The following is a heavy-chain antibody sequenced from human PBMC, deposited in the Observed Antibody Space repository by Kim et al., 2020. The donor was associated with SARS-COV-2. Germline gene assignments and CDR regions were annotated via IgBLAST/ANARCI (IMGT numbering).Heavy chain of an antibody. CDR1: GGTFSSYA. J-gene: IGHJ6*02. D-gene: IGHD3-10*01. V-gene: IGHV1-69*13. CDR3: ARGWEGFGELSDAYYYYGMDV. CDR2: IIPIFGTA. Sequence: SVKVSCKASGGTFSSYAISWVRQAPGQGLEWMGGIIPIFGTANYAQKFQGRVTITADESTSTAYMELSSLRSEDTAVYYCARGWEGFGELSDAYYYYGMDVWGQGTTVTVSS.